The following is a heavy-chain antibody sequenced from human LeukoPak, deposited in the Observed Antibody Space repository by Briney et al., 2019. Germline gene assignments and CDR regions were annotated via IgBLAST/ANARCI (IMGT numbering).Heavy chain of an antibody. D-gene: IGHD1-26*01. CDR1: GFTVSGNY. V-gene: IGHV3-53*01. CDR3: AKAARVGDPFDY. Sequence: GGSLRLSCAASGFTVSGNYMSWVRQAPGKGLEWVSIIYSGGSTYYADSVKGRFTISRDNSKNTLYLQMNSLRAEDTAVYYCAKAARVGDPFDYWGQGTLVTVSS. CDR2: IYSGGST. J-gene: IGHJ4*02.